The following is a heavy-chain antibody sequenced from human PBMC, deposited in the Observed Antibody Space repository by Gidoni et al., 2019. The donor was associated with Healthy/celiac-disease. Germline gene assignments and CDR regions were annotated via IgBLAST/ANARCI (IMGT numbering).Heavy chain of an antibody. Sequence: SWIRQHPGKGLEWIGYIYYSGSTYYNPSLKSRVTISVDTSKNQFSLKLSSVTAADTAVYYCALGYCSGGSCQPYGMDVWGQGTTVTVSS. V-gene: IGHV4-31*02. D-gene: IGHD2-15*01. J-gene: IGHJ6*02. CDR3: ALGYCSGGSCQPYGMDV. CDR2: IYYSGST.